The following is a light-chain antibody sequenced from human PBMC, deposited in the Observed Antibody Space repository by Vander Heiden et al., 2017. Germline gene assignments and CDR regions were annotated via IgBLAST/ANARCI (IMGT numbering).Light chain of an antibody. V-gene: IGKV1-39*01. Sequence: DIQMTQSPSSLSASVAYGVTITCRARQSISSYLNEYQQKPGKAPKLLIYAASSLHSGVTSRFSGSGSRKDFTLTISSLQPEDFATYCCQRSYSTPPLTFGEGTKVEIK. CDR1: QSISSY. CDR2: AAS. CDR3: QRSYSTPPLT. J-gene: IGKJ4*01.